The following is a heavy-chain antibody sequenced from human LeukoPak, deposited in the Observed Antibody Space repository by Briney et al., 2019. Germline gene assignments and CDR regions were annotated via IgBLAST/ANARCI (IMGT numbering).Heavy chain of an antibody. CDR1: GFTFSSYA. J-gene: IGHJ4*02. CDR2: ISYDGSNK. CDR3: ASTPDGDYFDY. D-gene: IGHD4-17*01. Sequence: SGGSLRLSCAASGFTFSSYAMHWVRQAPGKGLEWVAVISYDGSNKYYADSVKGRFTISRDNSKNTLYLQMNSLRAEDTAVYYCASTPDGDYFDYWGQGTLVTVSS. V-gene: IGHV3-30-3*01.